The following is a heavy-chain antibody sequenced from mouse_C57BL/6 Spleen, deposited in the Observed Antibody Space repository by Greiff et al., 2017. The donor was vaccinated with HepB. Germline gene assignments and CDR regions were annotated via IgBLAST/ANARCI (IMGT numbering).Heavy chain of an antibody. V-gene: IGHV1-5*01. J-gene: IGHJ2*01. CDR3: TRGDYYGGFDY. CDR2: IYPGNSDT. CDR1: GYTFTSYW. D-gene: IGHD1-1*01. Sequence: EVQLQQSGTVLARPGASVKMSCKTSGYTFTSYWMHWVKQRPGQGLEWIGAIYPGNSDTSYNQKFKGKATLTAVTSASTAYMELSSLTNEDSAVYYCTRGDYYGGFDYWGQGTTLTVSS.